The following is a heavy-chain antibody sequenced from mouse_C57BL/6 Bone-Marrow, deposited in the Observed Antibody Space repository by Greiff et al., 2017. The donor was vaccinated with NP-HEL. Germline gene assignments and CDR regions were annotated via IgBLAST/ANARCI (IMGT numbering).Heavy chain of an antibody. V-gene: IGHV14-4*01. CDR1: GFNIKDDY. Sequence: VQLQQSGAELVRPGASVKLSCTASGFNIKDDYMHWVKHRPEQGLEWIGWIDPENGDTEYASKFQGKATITADTSSNTAYLQLSSLTSEDTAVYYCTTEGWLLRGAYWGQGTLVTVSA. CDR2: IDPENGDT. D-gene: IGHD2-3*01. CDR3: TTEGWLLRGAY. J-gene: IGHJ3*01.